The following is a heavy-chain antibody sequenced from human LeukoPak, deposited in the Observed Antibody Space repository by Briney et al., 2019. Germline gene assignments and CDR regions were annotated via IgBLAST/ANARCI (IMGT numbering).Heavy chain of an antibody. CDR3: AKSRLSSSWYISCSDY. V-gene: IGHV3-23*01. J-gene: IGHJ4*02. CDR1: GFTFSSYA. D-gene: IGHD6-13*01. CDR2: ISGSGGST. Sequence: GASLRLSCAASGFTFSSYAMSWVRQAPGKGLEWVSAISGSGGSTYYADSVKGRFTISRDNSKNTLYLQMNSLRAEDTAVYYCAKSRLSSSWYISCSDYWGQGTLVTVSS.